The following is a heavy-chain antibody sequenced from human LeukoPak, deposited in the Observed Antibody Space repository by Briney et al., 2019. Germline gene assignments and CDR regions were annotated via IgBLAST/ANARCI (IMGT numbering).Heavy chain of an antibody. J-gene: IGHJ4*02. Sequence: SQTLSLTCAISGDTVSSNSAAWNWISQSPSRGLEWLGSTYYRSKWYSYYAVSVKSRISINQDTPKSQFSLQLTYVTPEDTALYYCARDAYSGYDYWGQGTLVTVSS. V-gene: IGHV6-1*01. CDR2: TYYRSKWYS. D-gene: IGHD5-12*01. CDR1: GDTVSSNSAA. CDR3: ARDAYSGYDY.